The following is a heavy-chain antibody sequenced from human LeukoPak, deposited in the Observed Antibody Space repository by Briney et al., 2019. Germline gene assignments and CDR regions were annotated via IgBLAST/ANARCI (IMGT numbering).Heavy chain of an antibody. Sequence: GGSLRVSCAACGFTVSSNYISWVRQAPGEGRECVSSIYSGSSTYYADSVKGRFTINRDHSQHTLYLQLNSPRAEDTAVYYCARDLGPEGYWGQGTLVTVSS. CDR1: GFTVSSNY. J-gene: IGHJ4*02. V-gene: IGHV3-66*01. CDR3: ARDLGPEGY. CDR2: IYSGSST. D-gene: IGHD3-16*01.